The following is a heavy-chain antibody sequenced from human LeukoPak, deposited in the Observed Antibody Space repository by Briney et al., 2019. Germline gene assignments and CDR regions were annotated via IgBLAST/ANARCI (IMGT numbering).Heavy chain of an antibody. D-gene: IGHD3-22*01. CDR1: GGSISSYY. Sequence: PSETLSLTCTVSGGSISSYYWSWIRQPPGKGLEWIGRIHTSESTNYNPSLKSRVTMSVDTSKNQFSLKLSSVTAADTAVYYCARDQYYYDSSGYLTFDYWGQGTLVTVSS. J-gene: IGHJ4*02. CDR2: IHTSEST. CDR3: ARDQYYYDSSGYLTFDY. V-gene: IGHV4-4*07.